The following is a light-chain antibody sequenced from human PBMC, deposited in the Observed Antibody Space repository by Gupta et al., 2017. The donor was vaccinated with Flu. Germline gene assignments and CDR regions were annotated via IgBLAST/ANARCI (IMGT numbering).Light chain of an antibody. CDR2: NAS. CDR3: QHYSSFSRT. CDR1: QKISTW. V-gene: IGKV1-5*03. Sequence: ADRVTITCRASQKISTWLSWYQQKPRKVPKLLIYNASTLETGGPSRFSGSGSGTEFTLTISSLQPDDFATYYCQHYSSFSRTFGQGTQLEIK. J-gene: IGKJ5*01.